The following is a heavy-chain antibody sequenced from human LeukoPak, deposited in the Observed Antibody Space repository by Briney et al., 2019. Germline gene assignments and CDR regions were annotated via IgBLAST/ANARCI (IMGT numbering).Heavy chain of an antibody. J-gene: IGHJ4*01. D-gene: IGHD1-7*01. V-gene: IGHV3-13*01. CDR3: ARGPVVGITGTKGYFDY. Sequence: GGSLRLSCAASGFTSSTYDIHWVRQARGKGLEWVSSIGTAGDTYYAGSVRGRFTISRENVKNAFYLQMNNLRPGDMAVYYCARGPVVGITGTKGYFDYWGHGTLVTVSS. CDR2: IGTAGDT. CDR1: GFTSSTYD.